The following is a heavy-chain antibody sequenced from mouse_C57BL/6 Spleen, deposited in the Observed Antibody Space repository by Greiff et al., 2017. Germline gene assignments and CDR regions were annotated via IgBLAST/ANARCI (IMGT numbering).Heavy chain of an antibody. CDR3: ARSDYYGSSDDWYFDV. V-gene: IGHV1-80*01. Sequence: QVQLKQSGAELVKPGASVKISCKASGYAFSSYWMNWVKQRPGKGLEWIGQIYPGDGDTNYNGQFKGKATLTADKSSSTAYMQLSSLTAEDSAVYVWARSDYYGSSDDWYFDVWGTGTTVTVSS. CDR1: GYAFSSYW. CDR2: IYPGDGDT. D-gene: IGHD1-1*01. J-gene: IGHJ1*03.